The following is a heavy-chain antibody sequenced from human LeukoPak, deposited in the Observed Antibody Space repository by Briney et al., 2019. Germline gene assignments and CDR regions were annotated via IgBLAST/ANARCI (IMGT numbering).Heavy chain of an antibody. CDR1: GGSISSYY. V-gene: IGHV4-4*07. J-gene: IGHJ4*02. CDR2: IYTSGST. CDR3: VPLNWNPPGDFDR. Sequence: SETLSLTCTVSGGSISSYYWNWIRQPAGKGLEWVGRIYTSGSTNYNPSLKSRVSMSVDTSKNQFSLKLSSVTAADTAVYYCVPLNWNPPGDFDRWGQGTLVTVSS. D-gene: IGHD1-20*01.